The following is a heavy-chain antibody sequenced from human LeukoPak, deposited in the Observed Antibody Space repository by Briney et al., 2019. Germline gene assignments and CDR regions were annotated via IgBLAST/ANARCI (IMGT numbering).Heavy chain of an antibody. D-gene: IGHD1-7*01. Sequence: SATLSLTCTVSGGSISSYFWTWIRQPPGKGLEWIGQIYLNGSTKYNPSLKSRVTISLDTSKDQFSLKMTTMTTADTAVYYCARDQDGYWNYFFFTGGNFDYWGQGTLVTVSS. V-gene: IGHV4-59*01. J-gene: IGHJ4*02. CDR1: GGSISSYF. CDR3: ARDQDGYWNYFFFTGGNFDY. CDR2: IYLNGST.